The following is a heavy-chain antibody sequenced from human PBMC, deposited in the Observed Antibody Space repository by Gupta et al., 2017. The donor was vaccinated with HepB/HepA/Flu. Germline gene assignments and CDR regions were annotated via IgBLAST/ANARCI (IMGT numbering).Heavy chain of an antibody. Sequence: EVQLVESGGGLVQPGGSLRLSCAASGFTFSSYWMHWVRQAPGKGLVWVSRINSDGSSTSYADSVKGRFTISRDNAKNTLYLQMNSLRAEDTAVYYCARAGSVSGQWLVPGPPAFDYWGQGTLVTVSS. D-gene: IGHD6-19*01. CDR2: INSDGSST. CDR1: GFTFSSYW. CDR3: ARAGSVSGQWLVPGPPAFDY. V-gene: IGHV3-74*01. J-gene: IGHJ4*02.